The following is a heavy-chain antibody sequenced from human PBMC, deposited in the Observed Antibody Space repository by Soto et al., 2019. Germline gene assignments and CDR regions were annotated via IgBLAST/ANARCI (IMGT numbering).Heavy chain of an antibody. D-gene: IGHD2-15*01. CDR1: GVSLSTGGVG. CDR2: IYWDDDQ. Sequence: QITLKESGPTLVKPTQTLTLTCNVSGVSLSTGGVGVGWIRQPPGKALEWLALIYWDDDQRSSPSLKSRLTITKDTSNNQVVLTMTSMAPEDTAPYYCARRRAATFHYCGQGTLVTVSS. V-gene: IGHV2-5*02. CDR3: ARRRAATFHY. J-gene: IGHJ4*02.